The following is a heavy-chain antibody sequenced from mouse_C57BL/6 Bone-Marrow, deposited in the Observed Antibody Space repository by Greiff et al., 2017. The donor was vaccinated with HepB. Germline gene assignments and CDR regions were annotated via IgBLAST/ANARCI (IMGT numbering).Heavy chain of an antibody. CDR3: AAGSTTVVAPFAY. J-gene: IGHJ3*01. CDR1: GFTFSDYG. D-gene: IGHD1-1*01. V-gene: IGHV5-17*01. Sequence: EVKLVESGGGLVKPGGSLKLSCAASGFTFSDYGMHWVRQAPEKGLEWVAYISSGSSTIYYADTVKGRFTISRDNAKNTLFLQMTSLRSEDTAMYYCAAGSTTVVAPFAYWGQGTLVTVSA. CDR2: ISSGSSTI.